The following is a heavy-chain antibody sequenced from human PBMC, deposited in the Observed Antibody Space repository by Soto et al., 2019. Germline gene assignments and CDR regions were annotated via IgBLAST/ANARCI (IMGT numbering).Heavy chain of an antibody. CDR3: VRNGNGTPFYFDF. J-gene: IGHJ4*02. Sequence: EVQLVQSGAEVKQPGDSLRLSCQGYGYRFINDWLSWVRQMPGKGLEWVGRIDPSASYTVYSPSFQGHVPLSIDTAINTAFLEWRSLQASDTAMYYCVRNGNGTPFYFDFWGRGTLVPVSS. CDR1: GYRFINDW. V-gene: IGHV5-10-1*03. CDR2: IDPSASYT. D-gene: IGHD1-1*01.